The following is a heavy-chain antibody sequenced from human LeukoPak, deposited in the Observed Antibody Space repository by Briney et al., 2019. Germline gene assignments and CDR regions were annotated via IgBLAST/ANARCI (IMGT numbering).Heavy chain of an antibody. CDR1: GGSISSGGYS. Sequence: SETLSLTCAVSGGSISSGGYSWSWIRQPPGKGLEWIGYIYHSGSTYYNPSLKSRVTISVDRSKNQFSLKLSSVTAADTAVYYCARAISISGVVAYWYFDLWGRGTLVTVSS. D-gene: IGHD3-3*01. CDR3: ARAISISGVVAYWYFDL. V-gene: IGHV4-30-2*01. J-gene: IGHJ2*01. CDR2: IYHSGST.